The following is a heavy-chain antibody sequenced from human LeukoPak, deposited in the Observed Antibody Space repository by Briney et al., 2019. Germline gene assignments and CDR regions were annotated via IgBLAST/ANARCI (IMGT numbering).Heavy chain of an antibody. CDR2: IYYSGST. CDR3: ARGVTGGWYGDFQH. D-gene: IGHD6-19*01. CDR1: GGSINNFY. Sequence: SETLSLTCTVSGGSINNFYWNWIRQPPGKGLEWIGYIYYSGSTNYNPSLKSRVTISVDTSKNQFSLKLSSVTAADTAVYYCARGVTGGWYGDFQHWGQGTLVTVSS. V-gene: IGHV4-59*01. J-gene: IGHJ1*01.